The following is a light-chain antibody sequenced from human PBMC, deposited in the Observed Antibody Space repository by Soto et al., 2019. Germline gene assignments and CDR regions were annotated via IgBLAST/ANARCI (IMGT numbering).Light chain of an antibody. J-gene: IGLJ3*02. CDR2: EVN. CDR3: CSSVGSPNWV. V-gene: IGLV2-23*02. Sequence: QSALTQPASGSGSPGQSIAISCTGTSSDVGSYDRVSWYQQHPVKAPTLMIYEVNKRPSGVSNRFSGSKSGNTASLTISGLQAEDEADYYCCSSVGSPNWVFGGGTKLTVL. CDR1: SSDVGSYDR.